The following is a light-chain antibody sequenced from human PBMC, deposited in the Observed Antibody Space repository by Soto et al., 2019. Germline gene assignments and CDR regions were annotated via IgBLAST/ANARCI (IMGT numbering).Light chain of an antibody. Sequence: EIVLTQSPATLSLSPGERDTLSCRASQSVSSYLAWYQQKPGQAPRLLICDASNRATGIPARFSGSGSGTDFTLTISSLEREDFAVYYCHQRSNWPPWTFGQGTKVEIK. CDR1: QSVSSY. V-gene: IGKV3-11*01. CDR3: HQRSNWPPWT. J-gene: IGKJ1*01. CDR2: DAS.